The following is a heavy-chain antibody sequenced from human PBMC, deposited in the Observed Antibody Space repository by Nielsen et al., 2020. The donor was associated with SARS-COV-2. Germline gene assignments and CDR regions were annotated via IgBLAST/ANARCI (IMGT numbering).Heavy chain of an antibody. CDR1: GFTFDDYA. CDR3: AKLASGYDYPTDY. D-gene: IGHD5-12*01. J-gene: IGHJ4*02. CDR2: ISWNSGSI. Sequence: SLRLSCAASGFTFDDYAMHWVRQAPGKGLEWVSGISWNSGSIGYADSVKGRFTISRDNAKNSLYLQMNSLRAEDPALYYCAKLASGYDYPTDYWGQGTLVTVSS. V-gene: IGHV3-9*01.